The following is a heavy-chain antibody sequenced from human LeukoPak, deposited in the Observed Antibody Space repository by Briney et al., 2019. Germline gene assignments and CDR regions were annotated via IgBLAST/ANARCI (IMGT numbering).Heavy chain of an antibody. Sequence: SETLSLTCTVSGASINTNTYYWGWIRQPPGRGLEWIGSMYYSGSTYYNPTLESRVSISMDTSKNQFSLKWYSVTAADTGLYYCAKNGQRGFSFDPWGQGTLVIVAS. J-gene: IGHJ5*02. CDR3: AKNGQRGFSFDP. D-gene: IGHD2-8*01. V-gene: IGHV4-39*07. CDR1: GASINTNTYY. CDR2: MYYSGST.